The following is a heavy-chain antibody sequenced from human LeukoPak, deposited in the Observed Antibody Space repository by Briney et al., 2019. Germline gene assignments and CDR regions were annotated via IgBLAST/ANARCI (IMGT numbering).Heavy chain of an antibody. CDR3: ARLGYYYGSGSYYIPYYFDY. V-gene: IGHV4-34*01. CDR2: INHSGST. Sequence: SETLSLTCAVYGGSFSGYYWSWIRQPPGKGLEWIGEINHSGSTNYNPSLKSRVTMSVDTSKNQFSLKLSSVTAADTAVYYCARLGYYYGSGSYYIPYYFDYWGQGTLVTVSS. CDR1: GGSFSGYY. J-gene: IGHJ4*02. D-gene: IGHD3-10*01.